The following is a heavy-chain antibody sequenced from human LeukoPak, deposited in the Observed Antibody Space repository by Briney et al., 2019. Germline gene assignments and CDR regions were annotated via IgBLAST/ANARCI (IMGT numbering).Heavy chain of an antibody. J-gene: IGHJ4*02. CDR2: ISGSGGTP. CDR1: GFTFSDYY. Sequence: GGSLRPSCAASGFTFSDYYMSWVRQAPGKGLEWVSSISGSGGTPYHADSVKGRLTIFTATSTNTLYLQMSSLRTEHTVVYHCAKDINSGNARYFDYWGQGNLVIVSA. CDR3: AKDINSGNARYFDY. V-gene: IGHV3-23*01. D-gene: IGHD1-26*01.